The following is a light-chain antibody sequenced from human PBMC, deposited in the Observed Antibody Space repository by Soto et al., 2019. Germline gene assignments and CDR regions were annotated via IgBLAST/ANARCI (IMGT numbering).Light chain of an antibody. J-gene: IGKJ3*01. CDR1: QSVNNY. CDR2: DAS. V-gene: IGKV3-11*01. CDR3: QHRNNRPFS. Sequence: EIVLTQSPATLSLSPGERATLSCRASQSVNNYLAWYQQRPGQAPRLLIYDASNWATGIPPRFSGSGSGTDFPLTISSLEPEGFAVYYCQHRNNRPFSFGPGTKVDIK.